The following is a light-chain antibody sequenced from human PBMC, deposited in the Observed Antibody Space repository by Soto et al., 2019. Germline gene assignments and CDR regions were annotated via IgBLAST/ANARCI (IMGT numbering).Light chain of an antibody. Sequence: DIQMTQSPSAMSASAGDRVTITCRASQDISNYLAWFQQKPGKVPTRLIYGASSLQSGVPSRFSGSGSGTEFTLTISSLQSEDFATYYCLQHDSHPRTFGRGTKVEI. V-gene: IGKV1-17*03. CDR3: LQHDSHPRT. J-gene: IGKJ4*01. CDR2: GAS. CDR1: QDISNY.